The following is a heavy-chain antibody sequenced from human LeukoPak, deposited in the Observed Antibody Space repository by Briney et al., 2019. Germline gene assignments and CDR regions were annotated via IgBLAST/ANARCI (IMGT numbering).Heavy chain of an antibody. CDR3: ATDRGGGDTRGGYFDY. Sequence: GGSLRLSCAASGFTFSSYAMSWVRQAPGKGLEWVSVISGSGGSTYYADSVKGRFTISRDNSKNTLYLQMHSLRAEDTAVYYCATDRGGGDTRGGYFDYWGQGTLVTVSS. D-gene: IGHD3-10*01. CDR1: GFTFSSYA. CDR2: ISGSGGST. V-gene: IGHV3-23*01. J-gene: IGHJ4*02.